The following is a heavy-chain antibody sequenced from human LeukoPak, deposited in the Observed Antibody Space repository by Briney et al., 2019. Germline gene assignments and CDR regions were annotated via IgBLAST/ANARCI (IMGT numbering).Heavy chain of an antibody. CDR3: ARVLWLYSSSWILGGFDI. CDR2: IKQDGSEK. Sequence: GGSLRLSCAASGFTFSSYWMSWVRQAPGRGREWVANIKQDGSEKYYVDSVKGRFTISRDNAKNSLYLQMNSLRAEDTAVYYCARVLWLYSSSWILGGFDIWGQGTMVTVSS. D-gene: IGHD6-13*01. J-gene: IGHJ3*02. V-gene: IGHV3-7*01. CDR1: GFTFSSYW.